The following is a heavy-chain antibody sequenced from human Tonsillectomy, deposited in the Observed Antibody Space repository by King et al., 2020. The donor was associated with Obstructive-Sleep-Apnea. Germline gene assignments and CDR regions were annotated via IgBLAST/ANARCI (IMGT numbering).Heavy chain of an antibody. D-gene: IGHD2-21*02. CDR2: IWYDGSNK. J-gene: IGHJ1*01. V-gene: IGHV3-33*01. Sequence: VQLVESGGGVVQPGRSLRLSCAASGFTFSSYGMHWVRQAPGKGLEWVAVIWYDGSNKYYADSVKGRFTISRDNSKNTLYLQMNSLRAEDTAVYYCAREGACGGDCFPHFQHWARAPWSPSPQ. CDR1: GFTFSSYG. CDR3: AREGACGGDCFPHFQH.